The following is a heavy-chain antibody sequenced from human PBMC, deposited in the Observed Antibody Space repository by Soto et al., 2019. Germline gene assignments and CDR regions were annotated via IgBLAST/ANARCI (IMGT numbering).Heavy chain of an antibody. CDR2: ISPGDSDT. V-gene: IGHV5-51*01. CDR1: GYSFSSYW. D-gene: IGHD3-9*01. CDR3: ARHATYYDILTGYCFDY. Sequence: RGESLKISCKGSGYSFSSYWIAWVRQMPGKGLEWMGIISPGDSDTKYSQSFQGQVTISADKSISTAFLQWNSLKASDTAMYYCARHATYYDILTGYCFDYWGQGTPVTVSS. J-gene: IGHJ4*02.